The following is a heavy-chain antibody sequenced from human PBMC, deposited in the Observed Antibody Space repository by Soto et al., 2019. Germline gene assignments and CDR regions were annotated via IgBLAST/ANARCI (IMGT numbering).Heavy chain of an antibody. CDR1: GFTFSSYS. CDR3: AREVSEWGSYKGSFDY. CDR2: ISSSSSYI. D-gene: IGHD1-26*01. J-gene: IGHJ4*02. V-gene: IGHV3-21*01. Sequence: GGSLRLSCAASGFTFSSYSMNWVRQAPGKGLEWVSSISSSSSYIYYADSVKGRFTISRDNAKNSLYLQMNSLRAEDTAVYYCAREVSEWGSYKGSFDYWGQGTLVTVSS.